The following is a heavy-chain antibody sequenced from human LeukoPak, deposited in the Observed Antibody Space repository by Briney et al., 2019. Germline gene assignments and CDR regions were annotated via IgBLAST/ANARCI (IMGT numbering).Heavy chain of an antibody. CDR1: GFTFSNYG. J-gene: IGHJ6*03. V-gene: IGHV3-30*02. D-gene: IGHD2-2*03. Sequence: GGSLRLSCAASGFTFSNYGMHWVRQAPGKGLQWVAFIRYHGSNDYYADSVKGRFTISRDNSKNTLYLQMNSLRAEDTAVYYCAKDGHCSSTSCYYMDVWGKGTTVTVSS. CDR2: IRYHGSND. CDR3: AKDGHCSSTSCYYMDV.